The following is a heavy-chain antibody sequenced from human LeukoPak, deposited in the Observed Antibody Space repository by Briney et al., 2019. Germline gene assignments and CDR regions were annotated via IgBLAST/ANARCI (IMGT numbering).Heavy chain of an antibody. CDR3: AKSYSSGWYLWDY. Sequence: GGSLRLSCAASGFTFSRYWMHWVRQAPGKGLVWVSRINRDGSSTSYADSVKGRFTISRDNAKNTLYLQMNSLRAEDTAVYYCAKSYSSGWYLWDYWGQGTLVTVSS. CDR2: INRDGSST. D-gene: IGHD6-19*01. V-gene: IGHV3-74*01. CDR1: GFTFSRYW. J-gene: IGHJ4*02.